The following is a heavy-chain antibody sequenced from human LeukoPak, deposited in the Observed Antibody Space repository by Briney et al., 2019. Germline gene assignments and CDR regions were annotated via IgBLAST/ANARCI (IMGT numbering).Heavy chain of an antibody. Sequence: GASVKVSCKASGYTFTSYGISWVRQAPGQGLEWMGRIIPILGIANYAQKFQGRVTITADKSTSTAYMELSSLRSEDTAVYYCATPIREIVVVVGNDAFDIWGQGTMVTVSS. CDR1: GYTFTSYG. V-gene: IGHV1-69*04. CDR3: ATPIREIVVVVGNDAFDI. CDR2: IIPILGIA. D-gene: IGHD2-15*01. J-gene: IGHJ3*02.